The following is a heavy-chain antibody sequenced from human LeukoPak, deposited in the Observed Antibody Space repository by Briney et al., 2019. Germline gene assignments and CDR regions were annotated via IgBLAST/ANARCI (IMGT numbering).Heavy chain of an antibody. CDR3: ARDYYGDFYFDY. CDR1: GGSISSSAYH. J-gene: IGHJ4*02. CDR2: IYYSGST. Sequence: SETLSLTCTVSGGSISSSAYHWGWIRQPPGKGLEWIGYIYYSGSTNYNPSLKSRVTISVDTSKNQFSLKLSSVTAADTAVYYCARDYYGDFYFDYWGQGTLVTVSS. V-gene: IGHV4-61*08. D-gene: IGHD4-17*01.